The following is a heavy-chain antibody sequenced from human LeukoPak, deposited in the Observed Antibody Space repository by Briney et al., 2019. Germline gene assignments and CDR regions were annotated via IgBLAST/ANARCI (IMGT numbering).Heavy chain of an antibody. J-gene: IGHJ4*02. CDR2: IYTGGST. Sequence: PGVSLRLSCAASGFAVSSNYMSWVRQAPGKGLEWVSVIYTGGSTYYADSVKGRLTISRDNSKNTVYLQMNSLRAEDTAVYYCARERGTSGYILAFWGQGTLVTVSS. CDR3: ARERGTSGYILAF. CDR1: GFAVSSNY. D-gene: IGHD3-22*01. V-gene: IGHV3-53*01.